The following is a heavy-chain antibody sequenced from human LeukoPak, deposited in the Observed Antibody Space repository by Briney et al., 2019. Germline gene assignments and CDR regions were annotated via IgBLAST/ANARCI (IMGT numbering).Heavy chain of an antibody. CDR1: GFTFDDYG. D-gene: IGHD6-13*01. CDR3: ARVPNYFIYSSSWYDVDY. CDR2: INWNGGST. J-gene: IGHJ4*02. V-gene: IGHV3-20*04. Sequence: GGSLRLPCASCGFTFDDYGMSWVRQAPGKGLEWVSGINWNGGSTGYADSVKSRFTISRDNAKNSLSLQMNSLRAEDTALYYCARVPNYFIYSSSWYDVDYWGQGTLVTVSS.